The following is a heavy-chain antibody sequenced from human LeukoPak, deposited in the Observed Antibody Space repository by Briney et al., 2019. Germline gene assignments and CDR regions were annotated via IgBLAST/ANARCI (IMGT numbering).Heavy chain of an antibody. CDR2: INPNSGGT. J-gene: IGHJ4*02. Sequence: GASVKVSCKASGYTFTSYGISWVRQAPGQGLEWMGWINPNSGGTNYAQKFQGRVTMTRDTSISTAYMELSRLRSDDTAVYYCARRHQGTAMVNYYFDYWGQGTLVTVSS. CDR3: ARRHQGTAMVNYYFDY. CDR1: GYTFTSYG. V-gene: IGHV1-2*02. D-gene: IGHD5-18*01.